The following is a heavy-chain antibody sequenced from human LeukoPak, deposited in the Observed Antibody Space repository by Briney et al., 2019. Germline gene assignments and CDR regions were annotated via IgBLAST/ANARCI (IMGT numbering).Heavy chain of an antibody. J-gene: IGHJ4*02. D-gene: IGHD6-19*01. CDR3: ARENIRLDYFDY. V-gene: IGHV3-48*03. Sequence: GGSLRLSCAASGFTFSSYEMNWVRQAPGRGLEWVSYISGSGVTMYYADSVKGRFTISRDDAKNSLYLQMNSLRAEDTAVYYCARENIRLDYFDYWGQGTLVTVSS. CDR1: GFTFSSYE. CDR2: ISGSGVTM.